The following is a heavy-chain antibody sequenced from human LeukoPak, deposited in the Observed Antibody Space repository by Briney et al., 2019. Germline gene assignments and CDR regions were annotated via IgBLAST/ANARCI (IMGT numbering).Heavy chain of an antibody. CDR1: GGSISSYY. CDR2: IYYSGST. J-gene: IGHJ4*02. CDR3: ARAPGGYSYGYPFDY. D-gene: IGHD5-18*01. Sequence: SETLSLTCTVSGGSISSYYWSWIRQPPGKGLEWIGYIYYSGSTNYNPSLKSRVTISVDTSKNQFSLKLSSVTAADTAVYYCARAPGGYSYGYPFDYWGQGTLVTVSS. V-gene: IGHV4-59*08.